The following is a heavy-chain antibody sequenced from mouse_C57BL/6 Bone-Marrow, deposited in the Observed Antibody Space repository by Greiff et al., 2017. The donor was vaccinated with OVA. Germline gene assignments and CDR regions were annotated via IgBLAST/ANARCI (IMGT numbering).Heavy chain of an antibody. CDR3: ATGGGLRWYFEV. V-gene: IGHV1-50*01. Sequence: QVQLQQPGAELVKPGASVKLSCKASGYTFTSYWMQWVKQRPGQGLEWIGEIDPSDSYTNYNQKFKGKATLTVDTSSSTAYMQLSSLTSEDSAVYYCATGGGLRWYFEVWGTGTTVTVSS. D-gene: IGHD2-4*01. CDR1: GYTFTSYW. J-gene: IGHJ1*03. CDR2: IDPSDSYT.